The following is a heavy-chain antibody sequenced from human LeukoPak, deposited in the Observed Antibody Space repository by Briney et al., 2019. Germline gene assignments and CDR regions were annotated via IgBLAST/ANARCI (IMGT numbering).Heavy chain of an antibody. CDR2: IYYSGNT. D-gene: IGHD1-26*01. CDR3: ARPPYTGSYWGYTFDM. Sequence: SETLSLTCTISGGSIRNYYWSWIRQPPGKGLEWIGYIYYSGNTNYNPSLKSRVTISVDTSKNQFSLTLTSVTAADTAVYYCARPPYTGSYWGYTFDMWGQGTMVAVSS. CDR1: GGSIRNYY. J-gene: IGHJ3*02. V-gene: IGHV4-59*08.